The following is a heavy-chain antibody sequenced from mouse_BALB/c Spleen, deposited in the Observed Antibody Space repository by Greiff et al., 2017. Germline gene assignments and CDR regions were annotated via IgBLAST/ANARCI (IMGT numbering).Heavy chain of an antibody. D-gene: IGHD2-2*01. CDR3: AREGYDGDYYAMDY. Sequence: EVQLQQSGPGLVKPSQSLSLTCSVTGYSITSGYYWNWIRQFPGNKLEWMGYISYDGSNNYNPSLKNRISITRDTSKNQFFLKLNSVTTEDTATYYCAREGYDGDYYAMDYWGQGTSVTVSS. V-gene: IGHV3-6*02. J-gene: IGHJ4*01. CDR2: ISYDGSN. CDR1: GYSITSGYY.